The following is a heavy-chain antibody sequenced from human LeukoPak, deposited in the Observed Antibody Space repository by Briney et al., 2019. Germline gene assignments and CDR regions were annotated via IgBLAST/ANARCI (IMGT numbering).Heavy chain of an antibody. Sequence: PSETLSLTCTVSGGSISSGDYYWSWIRQPPGKGLEWIAYMYYSGSTYYNPSLKSRVTMSADASKNQLSLKLSSVTAADTAVYYCARPYYYDSRIDPWGQGILVTVSS. CDR3: ARPYYYDSRIDP. CDR2: MYYSGST. D-gene: IGHD3-22*01. V-gene: IGHV4-30-4*01. CDR1: GGSISSGDYY. J-gene: IGHJ5*02.